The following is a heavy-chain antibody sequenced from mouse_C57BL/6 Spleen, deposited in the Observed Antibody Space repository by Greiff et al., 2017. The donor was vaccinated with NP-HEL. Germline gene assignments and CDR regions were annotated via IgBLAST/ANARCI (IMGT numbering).Heavy chain of an antibody. Sequence: VQRVESGPELVKPGASVKISCKASGYAFSSSWMNWVKQRPGKGLEWIGRIYPGDGDTNYNGKFKGKATLTADKSSSTAYMQLSSLTSEDSAVYFCAREEDFDVWGTGTTVTVSS. J-gene: IGHJ1*03. CDR1: GYAFSSSW. CDR3: AREEDFDV. CDR2: IYPGDGDT. V-gene: IGHV1-82*01.